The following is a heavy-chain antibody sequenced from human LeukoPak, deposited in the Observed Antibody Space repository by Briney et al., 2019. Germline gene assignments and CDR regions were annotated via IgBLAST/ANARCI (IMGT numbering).Heavy chain of an antibody. CDR1: GDSISTSSYY. Sequence: PSETLSLTCSVSGDSISTSSYYWGWIRQPPGKGLEWIGTIYYSGSTYYNPSLTSRVTISVDTSKNQFSLKLSSVTAADTAVYYCARDYWNDGDGGDHWGQGTLVSVSS. CDR2: IYYSGST. CDR3: ARDYWNDGDGGDH. D-gene: IGHD1-1*01. J-gene: IGHJ4*02. V-gene: IGHV4-39*02.